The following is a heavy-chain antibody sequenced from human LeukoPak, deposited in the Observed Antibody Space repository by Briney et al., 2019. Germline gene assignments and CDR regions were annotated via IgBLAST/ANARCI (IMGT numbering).Heavy chain of an antibody. CDR2: INPNSGGT. CDR1: GYTFTGYY. V-gene: IGHV1-2*02. D-gene: IGHD6-19*01. J-gene: IGHJ4*02. Sequence: ASVKVSCKASGYTFTGYYMHWVRQAPGQGLEWMGWINPNSGGTNYAQKFKGRVTMTRDTSISTAYMELSRLRSDDTAVYYCARDLKRLTSGWITAAAGDYWGQGTLVTVSS. CDR3: ARDLKRLTSGWITAAAGDY.